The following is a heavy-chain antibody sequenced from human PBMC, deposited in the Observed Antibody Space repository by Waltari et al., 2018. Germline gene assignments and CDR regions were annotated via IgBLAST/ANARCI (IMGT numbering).Heavy chain of an antibody. Sequence: QVQLVQSGAEVKKPGSSVKVSCKASGGTFSSYAISWVRQAPGPGLEWMGGIIPIFGTANYAQKFQGRVTITTDESTSTAYMELSSLRSEDTAVYYCAGSYYYDSSGYQRPYYFDYWGQGTLVTVSS. CDR3: AGSYYYDSSGYQRPYYFDY. D-gene: IGHD3-22*01. J-gene: IGHJ4*02. CDR1: GGTFSSYA. V-gene: IGHV1-69*05. CDR2: IIPIFGTA.